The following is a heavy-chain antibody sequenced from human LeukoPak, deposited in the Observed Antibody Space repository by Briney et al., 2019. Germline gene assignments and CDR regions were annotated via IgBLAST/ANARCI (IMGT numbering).Heavy chain of an antibody. CDR3: AKIELVVVPAATSGGDLDY. Sequence: GGSLRLSCAAPGFTFSSYAMSWVRQAPGKGLEWVSAISGSGGSTYYADSVKGRFTISRDNSKNTLYLQMNSLRAEGTAVYYCAKIELVVVPAATSGGDLDYWGQGTLVTVSS. D-gene: IGHD2-2*01. V-gene: IGHV3-23*01. CDR2: ISGSGGST. J-gene: IGHJ4*02. CDR1: GFTFSSYA.